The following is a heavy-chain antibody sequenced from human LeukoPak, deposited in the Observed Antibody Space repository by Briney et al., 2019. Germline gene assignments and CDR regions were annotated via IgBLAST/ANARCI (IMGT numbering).Heavy chain of an antibody. CDR1: GFTVSSNY. V-gene: IGHV3-53*01. D-gene: IGHD1-26*01. J-gene: IGHJ4*02. CDR2: IYSGGST. CDR3: ARESIVGATTV. Sequence: GGSLRLSCAASGFTVSSNYMSWVRQAPGKGLEWVSGIYSGGSTPYADSVKGRFPISRDNSKNTLYLQMNSLRAEDTAVYYCARESIVGATTVWGQGTLVTVSS.